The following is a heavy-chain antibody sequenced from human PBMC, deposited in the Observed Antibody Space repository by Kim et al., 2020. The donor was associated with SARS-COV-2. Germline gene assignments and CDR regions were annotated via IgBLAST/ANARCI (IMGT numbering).Heavy chain of an antibody. J-gene: IGHJ6*02. CDR2: ISGNSNKI. Sequence: GGSLRLSCVASGFTFDDYAMHWVRQAPGKGLEWVSGISGNSNKIGYADPVKGRFTISRDNAKNSLYLQMNSLRAEDTALYYCVKDLYTVKYYGMDVWGQGITVTVSS. CDR1: GFTFDDYA. CDR3: VKDLYTVKYYGMDV. D-gene: IGHD2-8*01. V-gene: IGHV3-9*01.